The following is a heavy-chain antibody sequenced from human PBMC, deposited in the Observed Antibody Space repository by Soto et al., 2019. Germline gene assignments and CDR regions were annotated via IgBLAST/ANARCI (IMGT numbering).Heavy chain of an antibody. V-gene: IGHV5-51*01. CDR2: IYPGDSDT. J-gene: IGHJ6*02. CDR1: GYSFTSHW. CDR3: AKGAQTDSYGLDGMDV. Sequence: GESLKISCKGSGYSFTSHWIAWVRQMPGKGLEWMGIIYPGDSDTRYSPSFQGQVTISADKSISTAYLQWSSLKASDTAMYYCAKGAQTDSYGLDGMDVWGQGTTVTVSS. D-gene: IGHD5-18*01.